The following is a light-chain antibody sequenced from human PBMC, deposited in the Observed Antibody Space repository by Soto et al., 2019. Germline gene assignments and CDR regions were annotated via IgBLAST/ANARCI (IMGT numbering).Light chain of an antibody. V-gene: IGKV3-20*01. Sequence: ENVLTQSPGTLSLSPGERATLSCRASQSVPKSYLAWYQQRPGQAPRLLIYDASNRATGIPDRFSGSESGTDFTLTISRLEPEDFAVYYCHQYAWSPLTFGQGTRLEIK. CDR3: HQYAWSPLT. CDR1: QSVPKSY. CDR2: DAS. J-gene: IGKJ5*01.